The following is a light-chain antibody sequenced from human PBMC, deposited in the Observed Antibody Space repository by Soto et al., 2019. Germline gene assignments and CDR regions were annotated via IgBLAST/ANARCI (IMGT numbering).Light chain of an antibody. CDR2: KAS. CDR1: QSISSW. V-gene: IGKV1-5*03. CDR3: QQYNRYVT. Sequence: DIQMTQSPSTLSASVGDRVTITCRASQSISSWLAWYQQKPGKAPKLLIYKASSLESGVPSRFSGSGSGTGFTLTISSLQPDDFPTYYCQQYNRYVTFGQGTKLEIK. J-gene: IGKJ2*01.